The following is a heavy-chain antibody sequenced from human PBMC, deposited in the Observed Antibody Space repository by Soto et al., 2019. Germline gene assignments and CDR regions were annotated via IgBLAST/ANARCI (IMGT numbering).Heavy chain of an antibody. CDR1: GGSTSSSDW. Sequence: QVHLQESGPGLVKPSETLSLTCRISGGSTSSSDWWTWVRQPPGEGLEWIGEIHRAGVTNYNSSRKSRLTISLDHSRNQFSLSLTSVTAADAAVYFCAGRPEIHPRWGQGILVPVSS. V-gene: IGHV4-4*02. CDR3: AGRPEIHPR. J-gene: IGHJ4*02. CDR2: IHRAGVT. D-gene: IGHD1-26*01.